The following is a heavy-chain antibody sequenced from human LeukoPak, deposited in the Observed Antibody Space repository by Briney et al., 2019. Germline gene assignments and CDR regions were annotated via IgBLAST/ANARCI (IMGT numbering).Heavy chain of an antibody. CDR3: ARGPRFGELLWHWFDP. J-gene: IGHJ5*02. D-gene: IGHD3-10*01. CDR2: MYHSGST. CDR1: GYSISSGHY. Sequence: SETLSLTCTVSGYSISSGHYWGWIRPPPGKGLEWIGSMYHSGSTYYNPPLKSRVTISEDTSKNQFSLRLRSVTAADTAVYYCARGPRFGELLWHWFDPWGQGTLVTVSS. V-gene: IGHV4-38-2*02.